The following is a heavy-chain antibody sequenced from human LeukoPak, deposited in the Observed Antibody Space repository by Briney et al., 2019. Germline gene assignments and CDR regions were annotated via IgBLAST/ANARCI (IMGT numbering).Heavy chain of an antibody. V-gene: IGHV3-7*01. Sequence: GGSLRLSCAASGFTFSTNWMSWVRQAPGKGLEWVANIRTDGGEIYYVDSVKGRFTISRDNAKNSLYLQMNSLRAEDTAVYYCARIYCSSTSCHFTTSGELDYWGQGTLVTVSS. CDR2: IRTDGGEI. CDR1: GFTFSTNW. J-gene: IGHJ4*02. CDR3: ARIYCSSTSCHFTTSGELDY. D-gene: IGHD2-2*01.